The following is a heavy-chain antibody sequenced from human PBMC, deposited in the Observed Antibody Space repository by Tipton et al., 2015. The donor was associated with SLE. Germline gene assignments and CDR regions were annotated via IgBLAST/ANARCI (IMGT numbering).Heavy chain of an antibody. J-gene: IGHJ5*02. V-gene: IGHV4-39*07. Sequence: LRLSCTVSGDSMSSSSYYWGWIRQPPGKGLEWIGSMYYSGSTYYNPALKSRVTMSIDTSNNQFSLKLTSVTAADTAVYYCARGGCSSCWFDPWGQGTLVTVSS. D-gene: IGHD6-6*01. CDR1: GDSMSSSSYY. CDR3: ARGGCSSCWFDP. CDR2: MYYSGST.